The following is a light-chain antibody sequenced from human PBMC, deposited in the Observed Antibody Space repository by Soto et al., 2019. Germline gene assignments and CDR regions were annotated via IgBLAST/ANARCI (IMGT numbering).Light chain of an antibody. V-gene: IGKV3-15*01. Sequence: EILMTQSPATLSVSPGERATLSCRSSQSVSNRLAWYQQKLGQAPRLLIYGASTRATGIPARFSGSGSGTEFTRTISRLQSEDSAIYYCQHYKNWPYTFGQGTKLEMK. CDR3: QHYKNWPYT. CDR1: QSVSNR. CDR2: GAS. J-gene: IGKJ2*01.